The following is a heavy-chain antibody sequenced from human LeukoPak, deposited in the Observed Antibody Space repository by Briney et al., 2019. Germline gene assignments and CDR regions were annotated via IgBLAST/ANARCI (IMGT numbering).Heavy chain of an antibody. V-gene: IGHV1-46*01. CDR1: GYTFTSYY. Sequence: GASVKVSCKASGYTFTSYYIHWVRQAPGQGLEWMGIINPSGGSTSYAQKFQGRVTMTRDTSTSTVCMELSSLRSEDTAVYYCARDLKEGNSDYWGQGTLVTVSS. CDR2: INPSGGST. CDR3: ARDLKEGNSDY. D-gene: IGHD4-4*01. J-gene: IGHJ4*02.